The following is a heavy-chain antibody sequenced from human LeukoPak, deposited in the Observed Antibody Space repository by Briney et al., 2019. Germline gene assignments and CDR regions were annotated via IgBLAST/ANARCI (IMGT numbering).Heavy chain of an antibody. V-gene: IGHV4-4*07. J-gene: IGHJ5*02. CDR2: IYTSGST. Sequence: PSETLSLTCTVSGGSISSYYWSWIRQPAGKGLEWIGRIYTSGSTNYNPSLKSRVTMSVDTSKNQVPLKLSSVTAADTAVYYCAREVSSSWYSWFDPWGQGTLVTVSS. CDR3: AREVSSSWYSWFDP. D-gene: IGHD6-13*01. CDR1: GGSISSYY.